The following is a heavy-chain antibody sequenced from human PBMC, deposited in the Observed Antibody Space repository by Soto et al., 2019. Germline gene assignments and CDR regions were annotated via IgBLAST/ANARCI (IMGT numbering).Heavy chain of an antibody. J-gene: IGHJ3*02. Sequence: ETLSLTCTVSGGSISSYYWSWIRQPPGKGLEWIGYIYYSGSTNYNPSLKSRVTISVDTSKNQFSLKLSSVTAADTAVYYCAREWLDAFDIWGQGTMVTVSS. CDR2: IYYSGST. CDR1: GGSISSYY. V-gene: IGHV4-59*01. D-gene: IGHD5-12*01. CDR3: AREWLDAFDI.